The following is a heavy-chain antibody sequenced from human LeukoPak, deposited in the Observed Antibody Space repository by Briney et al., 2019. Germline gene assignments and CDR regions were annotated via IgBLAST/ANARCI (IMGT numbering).Heavy chain of an antibody. CDR3: AREDSSGYAFDY. J-gene: IGHJ4*02. Sequence: GGSLRLSCAASGFTVSSNYMSWVRQAPGKGLEWVSVIYSGGSTYYADSVKGRFTISRHNPKNTLYLQMNSLRAEDTAVYYCAREDSSGYAFDYWGQGTLVTVSS. V-gene: IGHV3-53*04. CDR2: IYSGGST. D-gene: IGHD3-22*01. CDR1: GFTVSSNY.